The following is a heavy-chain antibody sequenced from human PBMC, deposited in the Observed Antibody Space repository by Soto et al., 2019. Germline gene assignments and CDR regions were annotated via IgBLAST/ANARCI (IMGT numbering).Heavy chain of an antibody. J-gene: IGHJ5*02. V-gene: IGHV3-30*18. CDR1: GFSFSDSG. Sequence: QMYLVESGGGVVQPATPLRLSCVASGFSFSDSGMHWVRQAPGKGLEWVAVISYDGSGKYYSDSVKGRFTISRDNSKNMLYLQMRGLTTEDTAVYYCVKDRRAYYYSSGSDLWGQGTLVTVSS. CDR2: ISYDGSGK. D-gene: IGHD3-22*01. CDR3: VKDRRAYYYSSGSDL.